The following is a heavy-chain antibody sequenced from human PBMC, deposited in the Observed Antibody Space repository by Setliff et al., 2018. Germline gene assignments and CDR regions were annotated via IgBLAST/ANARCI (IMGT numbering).Heavy chain of an antibody. J-gene: IGHJ4*02. D-gene: IGHD3-22*01. V-gene: IGHV4-59*01. CDR2: IFYTGFT. CDR3: ARDSALHSYHYDSSGYLDY. Sequence: SETLSLTCTVSGDSISSYFWSWVRQPPGKGLEWVGSIFYTGFTNYNPSLKSRVTMSVDSSKNQFSLKLSSVTAADTGVYYCARDSALHSYHYDSSGYLDYWGQGALVTVSS. CDR1: GDSISSYF.